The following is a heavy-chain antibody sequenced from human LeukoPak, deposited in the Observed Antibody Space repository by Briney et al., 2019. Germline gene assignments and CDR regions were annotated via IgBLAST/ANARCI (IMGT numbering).Heavy chain of an antibody. Sequence: PSETLSLTCTVSGGSLSTYHWIWIRQPAGKGLEWIGRIYPSGITNYNPSLKSRVTMSVDTSKNQFSLRLTSVTAADTAVYYCARLQSGLGYFDSWGQGTLVTVSS. CDR1: GGSLSTYH. CDR2: IYPSGIT. V-gene: IGHV4-4*07. J-gene: IGHJ4*02. CDR3: ARLQSGLGYFDS.